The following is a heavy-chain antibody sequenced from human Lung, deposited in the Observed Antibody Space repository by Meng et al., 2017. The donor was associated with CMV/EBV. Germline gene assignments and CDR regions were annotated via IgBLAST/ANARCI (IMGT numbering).Heavy chain of an antibody. Sequence: ESXKISXAASGFTFSSYWMSWVRQAPGKGLEWVANIKQDGSEKYYVDSVKGRFTISRDNAKNSLYLQMNSLRAEDTAVYYCATVRYYYDSSGYPYYWGQGXLVTVS. CDR3: ATVRYYYDSSGYPYY. J-gene: IGHJ4*02. CDR1: GFTFSSYW. CDR2: IKQDGSEK. D-gene: IGHD3-22*01. V-gene: IGHV3-7*01.